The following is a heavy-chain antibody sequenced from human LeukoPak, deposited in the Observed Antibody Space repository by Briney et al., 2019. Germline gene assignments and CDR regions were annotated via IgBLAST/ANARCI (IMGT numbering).Heavy chain of an antibody. V-gene: IGHV3-48*02. CDR3: ARYCSSTSCYLAHAFDI. CDR2: ILSSATTT. Sequence: PGGSLRLSCAASGFTFSSYSMNWVRRAPGKGLEWVSYILSSATTTYYADSVKGRFSISRDNAKNSLYLQMNGLRDEDTAVYYCARYCSSTSCYLAHAFDIWGQGTMVTVSS. J-gene: IGHJ3*02. D-gene: IGHD2-2*01. CDR1: GFTFSSYS.